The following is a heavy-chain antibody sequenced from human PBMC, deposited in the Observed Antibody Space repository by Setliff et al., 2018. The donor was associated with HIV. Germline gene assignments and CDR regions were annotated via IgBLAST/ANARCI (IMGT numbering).Heavy chain of an antibody. CDR1: GFMFSDYW. CDR2: IKDDESEK. Sequence: GGSLRLSCAGSGFMFSDYWLHWVRQAPGKGLEWVADIKDDESEKYYVDSVRGRFTISRDNARNSLFLQMNNLRADDTAVYYCARDRSPRGDGPPYDFAWALDLWGQGTMVTVSS. J-gene: IGHJ3*01. V-gene: IGHV3-7*01. CDR3: ARDRSPRGDGPPYDFAWALDL. D-gene: IGHD2-21*01.